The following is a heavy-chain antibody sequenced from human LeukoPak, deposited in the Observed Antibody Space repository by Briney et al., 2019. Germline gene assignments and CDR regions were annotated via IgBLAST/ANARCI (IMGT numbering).Heavy chain of an antibody. CDR3: AKDPQQLAPYYYYGMDV. CDR2: IYSGGST. V-gene: IGHV3-53*01. Sequence: GGSLRLSCAASGFTVSSNYMSWVRQAPGKGPEWVSVIYSGGSTYYADSVKGRFTISRDNSKNTLYLQMNSLRAEDTAVYYCAKDPQQLAPYYYYGMDVWGQGTTVTVSS. D-gene: IGHD6-13*01. CDR1: GFTVSSNY. J-gene: IGHJ6*02.